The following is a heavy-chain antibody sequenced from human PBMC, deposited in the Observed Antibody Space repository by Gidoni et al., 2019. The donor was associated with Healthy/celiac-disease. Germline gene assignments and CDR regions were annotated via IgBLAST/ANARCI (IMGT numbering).Heavy chain of an antibody. J-gene: IGHJ4*02. V-gene: IGHV4-30-4*01. CDR2: ISYSGST. Sequence: QVQLQESGPGLVKPSQNLSLTCTVSGGSISSSDYYWSWIRQPPGKGLEWIGYISYSGSTYYSPSLKSRVIISVVTSKNQFSLKLSSLTAADTAVYYCARGSPCGPACWHFDYWGQGTLVTVSS. CDR3: ARGSPCGPACWHFDY. D-gene: IGHD2-15*01. CDR1: GGSISSSDYY.